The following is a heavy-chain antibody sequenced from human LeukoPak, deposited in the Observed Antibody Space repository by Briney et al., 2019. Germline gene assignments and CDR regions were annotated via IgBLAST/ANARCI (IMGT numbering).Heavy chain of an antibody. CDR1: GFTFSSYW. J-gene: IGHJ4*02. V-gene: IGHV3-74*01. CDR3: ARSPYGGYGDN. CDR2: INSDRGST. D-gene: IGHD4-17*01. Sequence: PGGSLRLSCAASGFTFSSYWMHWVSQPPGKGLVWVSRINSDRGSTTYADSVKGRFTISRDNARNTLYLQMNSLRAEDTAVYYCARSPYGGYGDNWGQGTLVTVSS.